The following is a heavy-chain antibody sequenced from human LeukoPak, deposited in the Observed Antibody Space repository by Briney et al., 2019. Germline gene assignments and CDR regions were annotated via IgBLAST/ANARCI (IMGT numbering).Heavy chain of an antibody. CDR1: VFTFSSYW. J-gene: IGHJ4*02. V-gene: IGHV3-74*01. CDR3: ARDGYGSGSPNDY. D-gene: IGHD6-19*01. CDR2: IYTDGSST. Sequence: GGSLRLSCAASVFTFSSYWMHWVRQAPGKGLVWVSRIYTDGSSTSYADSVKGRFTISRDNANNTLYLQMNSLRAEDTAVYYCARDGYGSGSPNDYWGQGTLVTVSS.